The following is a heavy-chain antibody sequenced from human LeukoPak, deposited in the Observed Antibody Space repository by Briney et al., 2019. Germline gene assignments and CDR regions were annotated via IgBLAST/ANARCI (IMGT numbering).Heavy chain of an antibody. CDR2: INHSGST. CDR1: GGSFSGYY. J-gene: IGHJ4*02. CDR3: ARGGEEGLDY. Sequence: SETLSLTCAVYGGSFSGYYWSWIRQPPGKGLEWIGEINHSGSTNYNPSLKSRVTISVDTSKNQFSLKLSSVTAADMAVYYCARGGEEGLDYWGQGTLVTVSS. V-gene: IGHV4-34*01. D-gene: IGHD3-10*01.